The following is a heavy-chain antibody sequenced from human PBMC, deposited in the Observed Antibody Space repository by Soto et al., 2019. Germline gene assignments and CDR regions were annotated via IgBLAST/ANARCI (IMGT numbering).Heavy chain of an antibody. CDR2: IYPGDSET. Sequence: PGESLKISCEGSAYRFTTYWIGWVRQMPGKGLEWMGFIYPGDSETRYNPSFHGHVTISTDKSNNTTYLQWTSLKASDTATYYCARHLGVTVAGTRWYFDLWGRGTRGTAPQ. D-gene: IGHD6-19*01. CDR1: AYRFTTYW. V-gene: IGHV5-51*01. CDR3: ARHLGVTVAGTRWYFDL. J-gene: IGHJ2*01.